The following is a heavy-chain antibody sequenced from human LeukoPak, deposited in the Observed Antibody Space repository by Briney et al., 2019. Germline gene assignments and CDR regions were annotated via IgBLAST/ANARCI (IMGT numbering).Heavy chain of an antibody. CDR3: ARDRGGSYSTWYFDL. V-gene: IGHV3-13*01. J-gene: IGHJ2*01. D-gene: IGHD1-26*01. Sequence: GGSLRLSCAASGFTFSSYDMHWVRQATGEGLEWVSAIGTAGDTYYPGSVKGRFTISRENAKNSLYLQMNSLRAEDTAVYYCARDRGGSYSTWYFDLWGRGTLVTVSS. CDR2: IGTAGDT. CDR1: GFTFSSYD.